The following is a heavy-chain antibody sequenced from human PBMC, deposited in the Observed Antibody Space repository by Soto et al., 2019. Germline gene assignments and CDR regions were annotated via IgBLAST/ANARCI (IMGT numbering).Heavy chain of an antibody. CDR2: ISAYNGNT. V-gene: IGHV1-18*03. J-gene: IGHJ6*02. CDR3: ESKIGSSSGHSV. Sequence: SVKGSCKRSVYTFTIYLSSCGRHAPEQGLEWMGWISAYNGNTNYAQKLHSRVTMTTDTSTSTAYMELRSRRSDEMAVYYCESKIGSSSGHSVWVQGTTVTVSS. D-gene: IGHD3-9*01. CDR1: VYTFTIYL.